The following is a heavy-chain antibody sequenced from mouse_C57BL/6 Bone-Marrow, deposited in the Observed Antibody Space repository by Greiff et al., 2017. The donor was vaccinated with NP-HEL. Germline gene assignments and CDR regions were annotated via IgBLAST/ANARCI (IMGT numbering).Heavy chain of an antibody. CDR1: GYAFSSSW. J-gene: IGHJ3*01. V-gene: IGHV1-82*01. Sequence: QVQLQQSGPELVKPGASVKISCKASGYAFSSSWMNWVKQRPGKGLEWIGRIYPGDGDTNYNGKFKGKATLTADKSSSTAYMQLSSLTSEDSAVYFCARSRYGSPFAYWGQGTLVTVSA. CDR2: IYPGDGDT. D-gene: IGHD1-1*01. CDR3: ARSRYGSPFAY.